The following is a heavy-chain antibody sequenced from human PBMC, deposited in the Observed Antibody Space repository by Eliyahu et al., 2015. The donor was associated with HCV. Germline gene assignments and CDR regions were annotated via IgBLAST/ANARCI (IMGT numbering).Heavy chain of an antibody. CDR3: ARCGSSTNCRRLDS. Sequence: VQLVQSGAEMKKPGESLEISXXASGYSFSTNWIGWVRQRPGKGLEWMGIIYPGDSDARYSPSFEGQVTISVDKSSSTAYLRWSRLRASATATYYCARCGSSTNCRRLDSWGQGTLVTVSS. CDR2: IYPGDSDA. J-gene: IGHJ4*02. D-gene: IGHD2-2*01. V-gene: IGHV5-51*03. CDR1: GYSFSTNW.